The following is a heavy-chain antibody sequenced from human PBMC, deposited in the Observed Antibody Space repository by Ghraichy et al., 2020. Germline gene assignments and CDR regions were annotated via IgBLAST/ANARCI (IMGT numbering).Heavy chain of an antibody. J-gene: IGHJ4*01. D-gene: IGHD2-21*01. CDR1: GGSISGYY. V-gene: IGHV4-59*01. CDR2: IYYSGST. CDR3: ARMSDSVPSFDY. Sequence: SETLSLTCTVSGGSISGYYWNWIRQPPGKGLEWIGYIYYSGSTNYNPSLKSRVTISIDTSKIQFSLRLSSVTAADTAVYYCARMSDSVPSFDYWGHGSLVTVSS.